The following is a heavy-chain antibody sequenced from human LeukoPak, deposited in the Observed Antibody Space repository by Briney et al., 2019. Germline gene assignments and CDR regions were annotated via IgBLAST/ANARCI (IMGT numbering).Heavy chain of an antibody. J-gene: IGHJ4*02. CDR2: IYTSGST. CDR1: GGPISSGSYY. V-gene: IGHV4-61*02. Sequence: PSQTLSLTCTVSGGPISSGSYYWSWIRQPAGKGLEWIGRIYTSGSTNYNPSLKSRVTISVDTSKNQFSLKLSSVTAADTAVYYCARTGGSGFDYWGQGTLVTVSS. D-gene: IGHD3-10*01. CDR3: ARTGGSGFDY.